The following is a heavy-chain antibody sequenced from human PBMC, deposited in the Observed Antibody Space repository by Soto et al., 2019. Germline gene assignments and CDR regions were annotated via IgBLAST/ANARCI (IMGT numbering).Heavy chain of an antibody. CDR1: GFAFTSYA. D-gene: IGHD6-6*01. CDR3: AKCGSSYYMDV. Sequence: GGSLRLSCAASGFAFTSYAMTWVRQTPGKGLEWVSAVSGGGGGTYYADSVRGRFTISRDDSKNTVYLEMISLRADDTAAYHCAKCGSSYYMDVWGKGTTVTVSS. J-gene: IGHJ6*03. CDR2: VSGGGGGT. V-gene: IGHV3-23*01.